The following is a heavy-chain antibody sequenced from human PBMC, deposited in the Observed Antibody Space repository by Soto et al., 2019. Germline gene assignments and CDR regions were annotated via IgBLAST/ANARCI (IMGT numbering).Heavy chain of an antibody. Sequence: QLQLQESGPGLVKPSETLSLSCTVSGGSITSSCYWGWIRQPPGKGLEWIGSIYGTGNTYYNPSLKGRVTIPADTSKTPFSLNLISVTAAEAAVYYCRISSRYSTAVWGQGATVTVSS. D-gene: IGHD6-13*01. V-gene: IGHV4-39*01. CDR1: GGSITSSCY. J-gene: IGHJ6*02. CDR2: IYGTGNT. CDR3: RISSRYSTAV.